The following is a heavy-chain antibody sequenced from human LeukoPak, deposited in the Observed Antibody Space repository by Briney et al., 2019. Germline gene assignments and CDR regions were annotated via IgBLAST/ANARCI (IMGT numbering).Heavy chain of an antibody. J-gene: IGHJ4*02. CDR3: ARGTFHGDFDY. CDR1: GGSISSSAYY. V-gene: IGHV4-39*07. CDR2: SFYSGGT. Sequence: SETLSLTCTVSGGSISSSAYYWGWIRQPPGTGLEWIGSSFYSGGTHYNPSLKSRVTVSIDTSKNQFSLSVSSVTAADTAVYYCARGTFHGDFDYWGQGTLVTVSS. D-gene: IGHD2/OR15-2a*01.